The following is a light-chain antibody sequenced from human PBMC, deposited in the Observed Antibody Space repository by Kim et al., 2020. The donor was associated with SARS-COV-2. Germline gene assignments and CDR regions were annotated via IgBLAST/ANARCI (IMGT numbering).Light chain of an antibody. CDR1: SGHRSYI. Sequence: SVKLTCALSSGHRSYILALNQQQTGKAHRYLMNLEGNRSYNKGSGIPDRFAGYRSGADRYPTISNLQSEDEAGYYCETRDSNTRVLGRGTQLTV. CDR2: LEGNRSY. V-gene: IGLV4-60*03. J-gene: IGLJ3*02. CDR3: ETRDSNTRV.